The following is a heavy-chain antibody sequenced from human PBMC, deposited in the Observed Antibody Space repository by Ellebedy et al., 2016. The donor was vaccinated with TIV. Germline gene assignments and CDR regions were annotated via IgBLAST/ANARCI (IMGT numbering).Heavy chain of an antibody. CDR2: IIPIFGTA. D-gene: IGHD3-3*01. CDR3: ARELWRIGVGELAYYYYMDV. J-gene: IGHJ6*03. CDR1: GGTFSSYA. Sequence: SVKVSCXASGGTFSSYAISWVRQAPGQGLEWMGGIIPIFGTANYAQKFQGRVTITADESTSTAYMELSSLRPEDTAVYYCARELWRIGVGELAYYYYMDVWGKGTTVTVSS. V-gene: IGHV1-69*13.